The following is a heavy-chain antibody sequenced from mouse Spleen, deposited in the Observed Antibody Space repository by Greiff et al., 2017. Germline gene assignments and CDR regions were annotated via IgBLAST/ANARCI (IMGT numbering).Heavy chain of an antibody. D-gene: IGHD2-10*02. J-gene: IGHJ4*01. CDR3: AKNRGLVSYAMDY. CDR2: IWRGGST. Sequence: VQLQQSGPGLVQPSQSLSITCTVSGFSLTSYGVHWVRQSPGKGLEWLGVIWRGGSTDYNAAFMSRLSITKDNSKSQVFFKMNSLQADDTAIYYCAKNRGLVSYAMDYWGQGTSVTVSS. CDR1: GFSLTSYG. V-gene: IGHV2-5*01.